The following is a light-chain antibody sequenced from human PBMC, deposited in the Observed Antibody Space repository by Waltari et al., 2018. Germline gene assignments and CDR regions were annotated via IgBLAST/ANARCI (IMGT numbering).Light chain of an antibody. CDR1: QSLVSFDGTTY. Sequence: DVVSTQPPLSLPVTLGQPASTSCTSSQSLVSFDGTTYLIWFQQRPGQSPRRLIYQVSNRDSGVPDRFSGSGSGTDFTLKISTVEAEDVAIYYCMQGTHWPPTFGQGTKVEVK. V-gene: IGKV2-30*01. CDR3: MQGTHWPPT. J-gene: IGKJ1*01. CDR2: QVS.